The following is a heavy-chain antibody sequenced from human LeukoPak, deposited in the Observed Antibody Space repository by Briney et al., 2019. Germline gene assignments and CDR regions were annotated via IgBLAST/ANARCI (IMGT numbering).Heavy chain of an antibody. CDR1: GFTFSSYA. D-gene: IGHD3-22*01. Sequence: PGGSLRLSCAASGFTFSSYAMSWVRQAPGKGLEWVSAISGSGGSTYYADSVKGRFTISRDNAKNSLYLQMNSLRAEDTAVYYCASLPWRSNNHYYHSNIYYYYGMDVWGQGTTVTVSS. V-gene: IGHV3-23*01. J-gene: IGHJ6*02. CDR3: ASLPWRSNNHYYHSNIYYYYGMDV. CDR2: ISGSGGST.